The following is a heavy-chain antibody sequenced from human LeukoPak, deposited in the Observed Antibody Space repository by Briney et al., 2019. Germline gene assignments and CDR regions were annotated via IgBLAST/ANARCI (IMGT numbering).Heavy chain of an antibody. CDR2: INHSGST. Sequence: PSETLSLTCAVYGVSFSGYYWSWIRQPPGKGLEWIGEINHSGSTNYNPSLKSRVTISVDTSKNQFSLKLSSVTAADTAVYYCARVGSGPRDYWGQGTLVTVSS. D-gene: IGHD2-15*01. CDR3: ARVGSGPRDY. CDR1: GVSFSGYY. J-gene: IGHJ4*02. V-gene: IGHV4-34*01.